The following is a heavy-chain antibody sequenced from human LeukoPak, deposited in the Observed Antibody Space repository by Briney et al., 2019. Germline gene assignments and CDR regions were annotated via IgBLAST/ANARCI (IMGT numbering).Heavy chain of an antibody. CDR2: FDPEDGET. CDR1: GGTFSSYA. CDR3: ATTLGYSGSRAIDY. J-gene: IGHJ4*02. V-gene: IGHV1-24*01. D-gene: IGHD1-26*01. Sequence: ASVKVSCKASGGTFSSYAISWVRQAPGKGLEWMGGFDPEDGETIYAQKFQGRVTMTEDTSTDTAYMELSSLRSEDTAVYYCATTLGYSGSRAIDYWGQGTLVTVSS.